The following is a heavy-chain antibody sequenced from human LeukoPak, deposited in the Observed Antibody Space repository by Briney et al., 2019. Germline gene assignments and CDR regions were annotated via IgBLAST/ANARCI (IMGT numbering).Heavy chain of an antibody. CDR2: MNPSGGST. V-gene: IGHV1-46*01. CDR3: AGPLSTVTRDYYYYMDV. Sequence: ASVKVSCKASGYTFTSYYMHWVRQAPGQGLEWMGIMNPSGGSTSYAQKFQGRVTMTRDTSTSTVYMELSSLRSEDTAVYYCAGPLSTVTRDYYYYMDVWGKGTTVTVSS. CDR1: GYTFTSYY. D-gene: IGHD4-17*01. J-gene: IGHJ6*03.